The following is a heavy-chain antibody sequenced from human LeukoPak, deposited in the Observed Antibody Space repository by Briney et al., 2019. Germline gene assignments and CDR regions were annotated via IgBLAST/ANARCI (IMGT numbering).Heavy chain of an antibody. CDR3: ARGEAYSSGWYPPSHFDY. D-gene: IGHD6-19*01. CDR2: ISGGDIK. CDR1: GFTLSINY. V-gene: IGHV3-66*01. J-gene: IGHJ4*02. Sequence: GGSLRLSCVVSGFTLSINYMSWVRQAPGKGLEWVSLISGGDIKYYADSVKGRFTISRDTSKNTVYLQMNSLRAEDTAVYYCARGEAYSSGWYPPSHFDYWGQGNMVTVSS.